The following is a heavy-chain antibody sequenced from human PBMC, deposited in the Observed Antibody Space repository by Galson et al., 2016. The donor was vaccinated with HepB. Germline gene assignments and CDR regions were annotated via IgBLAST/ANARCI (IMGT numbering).Heavy chain of an antibody. CDR2: ISAYNGNT. D-gene: IGHD1-26*01. V-gene: IGHV1-18*01. J-gene: IGHJ4*02. CDR3: TSSLGATRPQNFDH. CDR1: GYTFISYG. Sequence: SVKVSCKASGYTFISYGISWVRQAPGQGLEWMGWISAYNGNTKYAQKFQGRVTMTTDASTSTGYMELRSLRSDDTAVYYCTSSLGATRPQNFDHWGQGTLVTVSS.